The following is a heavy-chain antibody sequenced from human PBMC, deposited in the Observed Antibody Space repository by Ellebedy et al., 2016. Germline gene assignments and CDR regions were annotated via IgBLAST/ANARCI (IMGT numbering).Heavy chain of an antibody. J-gene: IGHJ4*02. CDR3: AQSSSRYGYFDY. D-gene: IGHD6-13*01. CDR2: IFSNDEK. CDR1: GFSLSDARMG. V-gene: IGHV2-26*01. Sequence: SGSTLVKPTETLTLTCTVSGFSLSDARMGVNWIRQPPGKALEWLAHIFSNDEKSFSTSLKSRLTISKDTSKSQVVLTMTNMSPVDTATYYCAQSSSRYGYFDYWGQGTLVTVSS.